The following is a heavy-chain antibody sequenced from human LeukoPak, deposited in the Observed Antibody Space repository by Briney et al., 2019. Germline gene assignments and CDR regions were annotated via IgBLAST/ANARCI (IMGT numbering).Heavy chain of an antibody. J-gene: IGHJ6*04. CDR1: GGSFSGYY. CDR2: INHSGST. Sequence: SETLSLTCAVYGGSFSGYYWSWIRQPPGKGLEWVGEINHSGSTNYKPSLKSRVTISVDTSKNQFSLKLSSVTAADTAVYYCARGQTFYGMDVWGKGTTDTVSS. CDR3: ARGQTFYGMDV. V-gene: IGHV4-34*01.